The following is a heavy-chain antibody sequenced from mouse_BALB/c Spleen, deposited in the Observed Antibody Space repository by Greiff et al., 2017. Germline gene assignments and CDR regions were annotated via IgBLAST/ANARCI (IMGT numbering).Heavy chain of an antibody. CDR2: IDPANGNT. J-gene: IGHJ1*01. CDR1: GFNIKDTY. V-gene: IGHV14-3*02. D-gene: IGHD1-1*01. CDR3: ARNYYGSSGYWYFDV. Sequence: VQLQQSGAELVKPGASVKLSCTASGFNIKDTYMHWVKQRPEQGLEWIGRIDPANGNTKYDPKFQGKATITADTSSNTAYLQLSSLTSEDTAVYYCARNYYGSSGYWYFDVWGAGTTVTVSS.